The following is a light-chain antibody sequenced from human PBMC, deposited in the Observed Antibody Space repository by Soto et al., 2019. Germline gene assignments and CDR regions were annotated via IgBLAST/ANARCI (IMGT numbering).Light chain of an antibody. CDR3: QQSYSTPLT. J-gene: IGKJ4*01. Sequence: DIQITQSPSSLSASVGDSLTITCRPSQNMTRYLNWFQQKPGKAPKLLIYGASSLQSGVPSRFSGSGSGANFTLTISSLQPEDFATYYCQQSYSTPLTFGGGTKVDIK. CDR2: GAS. CDR1: QNMTRY. V-gene: IGKV1-39*01.